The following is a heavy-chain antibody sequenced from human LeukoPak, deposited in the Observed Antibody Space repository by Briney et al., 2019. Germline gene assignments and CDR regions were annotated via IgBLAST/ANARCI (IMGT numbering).Heavy chain of an antibody. V-gene: IGHV3-23*01. CDR2: VSGSGGGT. Sequence: GGSLRLSCAASGFTFSTYAMNWVRQAPGKGLEWVSTVSGSGGGTYYADSVKGRFTISRDNSKNTLFLQMNSLRPEDTAVYYCAKDAGPGKYSSGSLDYWGHGTLVTVSS. J-gene: IGHJ4*01. CDR3: AKDAGPGKYSSGSLDY. D-gene: IGHD6-19*01. CDR1: GFTFSTYA.